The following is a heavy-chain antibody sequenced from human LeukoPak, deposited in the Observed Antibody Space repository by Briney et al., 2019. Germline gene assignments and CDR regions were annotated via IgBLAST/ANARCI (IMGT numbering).Heavy chain of an antibody. CDR1: GYTFTSYD. CDR2: MNPNSGNT. V-gene: IGHV1-8*01. CDR3: ARVGYSSGWPFYYYYGMDV. J-gene: IGHJ6*02. Sequence: GASVKVSCKASGYTFTSYDINWVRQATGQGLEWMGWMNPNSGNTGYAQKFQGRVTMTRNTSISTAYMELSSLRSEGTAVYYCARVGYSSGWPFYYYYGMDVWGQGTTVTVSS. D-gene: IGHD6-19*01.